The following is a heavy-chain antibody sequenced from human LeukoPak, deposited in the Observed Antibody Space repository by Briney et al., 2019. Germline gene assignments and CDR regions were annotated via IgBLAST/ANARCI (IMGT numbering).Heavy chain of an antibody. J-gene: IGHJ4*02. D-gene: IGHD3-10*01. Sequence: GRSLRLSCAASGFTFDDYAMHWVRQAPGKGLEWVSGISWNSGSIGCADSVKGRFTISRDNAKNSLYLQMNSLRAEDTALYYCAKDITLWFGELHWGIFDYWGQGTLVTVSS. CDR1: GFTFDDYA. CDR3: AKDITLWFGELHWGIFDY. V-gene: IGHV3-9*01. CDR2: ISWNSGSI.